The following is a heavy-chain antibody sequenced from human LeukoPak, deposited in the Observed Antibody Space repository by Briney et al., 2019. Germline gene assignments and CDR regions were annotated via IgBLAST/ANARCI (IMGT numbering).Heavy chain of an antibody. D-gene: IGHD2-15*01. J-gene: IGHJ5*02. CDR3: ARGPLEYCSGGTCYSGRNWFDP. CDR1: GYTFTSYY. Sequence: VSVKVSCKASGYTFTSYYMHWVRQAPGQGLEWMGIINPSGDTNYAQKFQGRVTMTRDTSISTVYMELRRLRYDDTAAYYCARGPLEYCSGGTCYSGRNWFDPWGQGTLVTVSS. V-gene: IGHV1-2*02. CDR2: INPSGDT.